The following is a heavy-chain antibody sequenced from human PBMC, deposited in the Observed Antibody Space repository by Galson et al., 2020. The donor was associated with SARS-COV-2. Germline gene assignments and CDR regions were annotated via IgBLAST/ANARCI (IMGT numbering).Heavy chain of an antibody. CDR1: GYTFIGYY. D-gene: IGHD1-26*01. CDR2: INPNSGAT. V-gene: IGHV1-2*06. J-gene: IGHJ4*02. Sequence: ASVKVSCKASGYTFIGYYMHWVRQAPGQGLEWMGRINPNSGATNYAQNFQGRVTMTRDTSISTSYMQLNGLTSDDTAIYYCARGSGTFGGEFDYWGQGTLVIVSS. CDR3: ARGSGTFGGEFDY.